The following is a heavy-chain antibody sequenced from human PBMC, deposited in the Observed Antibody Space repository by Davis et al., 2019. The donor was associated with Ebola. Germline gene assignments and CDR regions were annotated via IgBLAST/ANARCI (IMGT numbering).Heavy chain of an antibody. V-gene: IGHV3-53*01. CDR1: GFTFNKFN. CDR3: ARDNFPEDGMDV. CDR2: IYSGGDT. J-gene: IGHJ6*02. Sequence: GESLKISCAASGFTFNKFNMNWVRQAPGKGLEWVSVIYSGGDTYYTDSVKGRFTISRDNSKNTLYLQLSSLTPEDSAVYYCARDNFPEDGMDVWGQGTTVTVSS.